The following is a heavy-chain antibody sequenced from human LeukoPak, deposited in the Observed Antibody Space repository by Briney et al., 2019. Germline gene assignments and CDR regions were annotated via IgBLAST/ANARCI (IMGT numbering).Heavy chain of an antibody. Sequence: PGGSLRLSCAASGFTFSNYDMHWVRQTTGKGLEWVSAIDTAGNTYFPGSVKGRFAISRENAENSLYLQMNSLGAGDTAMYYCAREGSCGGDCPGYFDLWGRGTLVTVSS. V-gene: IGHV3-13*04. CDR2: IDTAGNT. J-gene: IGHJ2*01. CDR3: AREGSCGGDCPGYFDL. CDR1: GFTFSNYD. D-gene: IGHD2-21*02.